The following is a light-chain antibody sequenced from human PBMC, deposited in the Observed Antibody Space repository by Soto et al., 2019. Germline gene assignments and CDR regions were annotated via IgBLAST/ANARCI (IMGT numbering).Light chain of an antibody. CDR3: HQYGDSPRT. J-gene: IGKJ2*01. Sequence: EIVLTQSPGTLSLSPGDRATLSCRASQRLSSTYVVWYQQIPGQAPRLLFYGASTRAAGIPDRFSGGGSGTDFTLTISRVEPEDFAVYYCHQYGDSPRTFGQGTKLELK. V-gene: IGKV3-20*01. CDR2: GAS. CDR1: QRLSSTY.